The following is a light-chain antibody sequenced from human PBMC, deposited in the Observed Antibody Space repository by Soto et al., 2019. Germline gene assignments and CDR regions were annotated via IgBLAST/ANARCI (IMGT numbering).Light chain of an antibody. J-gene: IGKJ5*01. CDR2: TAS. Sequence: DIQMTQSPSTLSASVGDRVTITCRASESIDDWLAWYQQKPGKAPKLLIYTASSLQSGVPSRFSGSGSGTEVTLTISSLQPDDFATYYCQQYHRYITFGPGTRLEIK. CDR3: QQYHRYIT. V-gene: IGKV1-5*03. CDR1: ESIDDW.